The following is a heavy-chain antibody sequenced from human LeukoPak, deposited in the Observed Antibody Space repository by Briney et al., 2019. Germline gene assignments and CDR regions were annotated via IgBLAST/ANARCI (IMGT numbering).Heavy chain of an antibody. CDR1: GFTVSSNY. Sequence: GGSLRLSCAASGFTVSSNYMSWVRQAPGKGLEWVSVIYSGGSTYYADSVKGRFTISRDNSKNTLYLQMNSLRAEDTAVYYCAKDPQNFYGDYFDPWGQGTLVTVSS. CDR2: IYSGGST. CDR3: AKDPQNFYGDYFDP. D-gene: IGHD4-17*01. J-gene: IGHJ5*02. V-gene: IGHV3-53*01.